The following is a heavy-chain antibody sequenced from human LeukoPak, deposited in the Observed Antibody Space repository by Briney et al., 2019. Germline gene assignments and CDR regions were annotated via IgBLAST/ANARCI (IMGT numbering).Heavy chain of an antibody. Sequence: ASVKVSCKASGYTFTSYDIHWVRQATGRGLEWMGWINPNSGNTGYSQNFQGRFSLTRSNSISTVYMELSSLRSEDTAVYYCARGQRSSGYWFDPWGQGTLVIVSS. J-gene: IGHJ5*02. V-gene: IGHV1-8*01. D-gene: IGHD3-22*01. CDR1: GYTFTSYD. CDR3: ARGQRSSGYWFDP. CDR2: INPNSGNT.